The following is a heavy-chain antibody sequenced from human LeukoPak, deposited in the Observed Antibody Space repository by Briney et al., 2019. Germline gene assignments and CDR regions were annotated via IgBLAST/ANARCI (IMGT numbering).Heavy chain of an antibody. J-gene: IGHJ4*02. CDR1: GFTFDDYA. V-gene: IGHV3-9*01. Sequence: GRSLRLSCAASGFTFDDYAMHWVRQAPGKGLEWVSGISWNSGSIGYADSVKGRFTISRDNAKNSLYLQMNSLRAEDTALYYCAKDRTDIVVAPDYWGQGTLVTVSS. CDR2: ISWNSGSI. D-gene: IGHD2-2*01. CDR3: AKDRTDIVVAPDY.